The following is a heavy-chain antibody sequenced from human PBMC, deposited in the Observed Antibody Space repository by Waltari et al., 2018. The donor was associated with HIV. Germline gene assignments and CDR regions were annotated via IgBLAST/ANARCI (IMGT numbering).Heavy chain of an antibody. Sequence: QIQLVQSVPEVRKPGDVVRISCRASGYTFTSYDIHWVRQAPGQGLEWLGWSDPARGNAKSTQDFRDRVTFSWDTSATTAFMELRSLRYGDDSVFFCARGGRSGGFDHWGQGTSV. CDR3: ARGGRSGGFDH. CDR1: GYTFTSYD. J-gene: IGHJ4*01. D-gene: IGHD3-10*01. CDR2: SDPARGNA. V-gene: IGHV1-3*02.